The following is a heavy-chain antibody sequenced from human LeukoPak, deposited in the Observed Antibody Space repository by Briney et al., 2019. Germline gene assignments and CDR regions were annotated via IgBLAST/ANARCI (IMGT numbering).Heavy chain of an antibody. CDR3: ARGGNYDY. J-gene: IGHJ4*02. D-gene: IGHD4-11*01. V-gene: IGHV4-34*01. CDR2: INHSGST. CDR1: GGSFSGYY. Sequence: SETLSLTCAVYGGSFSGYYWSWIRQPPGKGLEWIGEINHSGSTNYNPSLKSRVTISVDTSKNQFSLKLSSVTAADTAVYYCARGGNYDYWGPGTLVTVSS.